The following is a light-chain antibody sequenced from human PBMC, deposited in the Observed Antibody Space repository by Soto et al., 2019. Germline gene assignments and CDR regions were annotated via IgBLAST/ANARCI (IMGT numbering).Light chain of an antibody. CDR3: SSYTSSSRV. Sequence: QSALTQPASVSGSPGQSITISCTGTSSDVGGYNYVSWYQQHPGKAPKLMIYDVSNRPSGVSNRFSGSKSGNTASLTISGLQAEDEADYSCSSYTSSSRVFGGGTKLTVL. CDR2: DVS. J-gene: IGLJ3*02. V-gene: IGLV2-14*01. CDR1: SSDVGGYNY.